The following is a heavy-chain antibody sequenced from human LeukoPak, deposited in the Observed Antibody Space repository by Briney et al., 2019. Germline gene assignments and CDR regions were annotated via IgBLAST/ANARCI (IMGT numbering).Heavy chain of an antibody. V-gene: IGHV1-18*01. Sequence: ASVKVSCKASGYTFTSYGISWVRQAPGQGREWMGWISAYNGNTNYAQKLQGRVTMTTDTSTSTAYMELRSLRSDDTAVYYCARSDTGPMVRGVIAHWGQGTLVTVSS. J-gene: IGHJ4*02. CDR1: GYTFTSYG. CDR3: ARSDTGPMVRGVIAH. CDR2: ISAYNGNT. D-gene: IGHD3-10*01.